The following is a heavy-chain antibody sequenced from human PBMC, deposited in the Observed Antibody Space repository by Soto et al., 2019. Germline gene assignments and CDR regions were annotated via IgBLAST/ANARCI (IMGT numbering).Heavy chain of an antibody. D-gene: IGHD2-2*01. V-gene: IGHV3-48*01. CDR2: ISSGSSTI. J-gene: IGHJ4*02. CDR3: ARDLRGYGSSASGPGLDD. CDR1: GFTFSSYS. Sequence: VQLVESGGGLVQPGGSLRLSCAASGFTFSSYSMNWVRQPPGKGQEWVSYISSGSSTIYYRKSVKGRFTTSRDNAKNSLYLQMSSRRAEDTAVYYCARDLRGYGSSASGPGLDDWGKGTMVTVSS.